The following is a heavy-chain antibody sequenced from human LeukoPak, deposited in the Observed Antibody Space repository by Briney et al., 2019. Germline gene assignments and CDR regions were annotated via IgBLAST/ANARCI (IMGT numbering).Heavy chain of an antibody. D-gene: IGHD2/OR15-2a*01. CDR3: AKDYGYFTYYFDY. J-gene: IGHJ4*02. V-gene: IGHV3-30*02. Sequence: GGSLRLSCAASGFTFSSYGMHWVRQAPGKGLEWVAFIRYDGSNKYYADSVKGRFTISRDNSKNTLYLQMNSLGAEDTAVYYCAKDYGYFTYYFDYWGQGTLVTVSS. CDR2: IRYDGSNK. CDR1: GFTFSSYG.